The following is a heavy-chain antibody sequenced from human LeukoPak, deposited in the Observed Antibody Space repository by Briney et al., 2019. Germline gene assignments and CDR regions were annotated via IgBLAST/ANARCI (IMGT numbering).Heavy chain of an antibody. CDR2: IYHSGST. V-gene: IGHV4-4*02. CDR1: GGSISSSNW. Sequence: SGTLSLTCAVSGGSISSSNWWSWVRQPPGKGLEWIGEIYHSGSTNYNPSLKSRVTLSVDTSKTQFYLSLSSVTAADTAVYYCAREDSGSYYNFYYFYMDVWGKGTTVTVSS. D-gene: IGHD3-10*01. J-gene: IGHJ6*03. CDR3: AREDSGSYYNFYYFYMDV.